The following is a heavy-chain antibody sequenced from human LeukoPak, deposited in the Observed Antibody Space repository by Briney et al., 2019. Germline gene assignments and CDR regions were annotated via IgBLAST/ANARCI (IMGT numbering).Heavy chain of an antibody. V-gene: IGHV3-23*01. CDR2: ITGSGGNT. CDR3: AKSVLGRVVVDFDY. D-gene: IGHD3-3*01. J-gene: IGHJ4*02. Sequence: GGSLRLSCATSGFTFSSYAMSWVRQAPGKGLEWVSAITGSGGNTYYADSVKGRFTISRDNSKNTLYLQMSSLRVEDTALYYRAKSVLGRVVVDFDYWGRGNLVTVSS. CDR1: GFTFSSYA.